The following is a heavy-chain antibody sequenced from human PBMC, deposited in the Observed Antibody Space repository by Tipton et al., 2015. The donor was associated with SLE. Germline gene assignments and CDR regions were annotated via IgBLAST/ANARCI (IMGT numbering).Heavy chain of an antibody. CDR3: AKDLYSSSSTGVY. CDR2: IRYDGSNK. J-gene: IGHJ4*02. CDR1: GFTFSSYG. Sequence: SLRLSCAASGFTFSSYGMHWARQAPGKGLEWVAFIRYDGSNKYYADSVKGRFTISRDNSKNTLYLQMNSLRAEDTAVYYCAKDLYSSSSTGVYWGQGTLVTVSS. V-gene: IGHV3-30*02. D-gene: IGHD6-13*01.